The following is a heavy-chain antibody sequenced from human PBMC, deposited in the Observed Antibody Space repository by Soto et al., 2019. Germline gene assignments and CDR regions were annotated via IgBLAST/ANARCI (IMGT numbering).Heavy chain of an antibody. V-gene: IGHV3-23*01. D-gene: IGHD3-16*01. CDR2: ITGNSARI. CDR3: AKNGDFDYDAFDV. CDR1: DSTIRRYA. Sequence: GGSLRLSCAASDSTIRRYAMSWVRQAPGKGLEWVSGITGNSARIYYADSVKGRFSISRDNSKNTLYLQMDTLRAEDTAVYYCAKNGDFDYDAFDVWGQGTVVTVSS. J-gene: IGHJ3*01.